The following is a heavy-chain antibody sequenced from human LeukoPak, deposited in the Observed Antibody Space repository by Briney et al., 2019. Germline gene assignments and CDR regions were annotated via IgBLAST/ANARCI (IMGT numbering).Heavy chain of an antibody. CDR1: GDSVSSDTVV. CDR2: TYYRSRWYN. CDR3: ARGHGKNWFDP. Sequence: SQTLSLTCAISGDSVSSDTVVWNWIRLSPSRGLEWLGRTYYRSRWYNDYAVSVKSRITISPDTSKNQFSLQLNSVTPEDTAVYYCARGHGKNWFDPWGQGTLVTVSS. J-gene: IGHJ5*02. V-gene: IGHV6-1*01.